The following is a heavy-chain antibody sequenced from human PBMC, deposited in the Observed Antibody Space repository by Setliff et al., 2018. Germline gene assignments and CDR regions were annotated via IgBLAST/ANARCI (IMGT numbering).Heavy chain of an antibody. V-gene: IGHV4-61*10. CDR3: ARDRTYYGSGTYTRYFDY. CDR2: FFYSGDT. CDR1: GDSISSRRNY. J-gene: IGHJ4*02. D-gene: IGHD3-10*01. Sequence: SETLSLTCTVSGDSISSRRNYWGWFRQPAGKGLEWIGFFFYSGDTKSNPSLKSRVTMSVDTSKNQFSLKLNSVTAADTAVYYCARDRTYYGSGTYTRYFDYWGQGTLVTVSS.